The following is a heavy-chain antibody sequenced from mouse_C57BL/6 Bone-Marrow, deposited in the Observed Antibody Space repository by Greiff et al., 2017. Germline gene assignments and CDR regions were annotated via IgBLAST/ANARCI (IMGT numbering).Heavy chain of an antibody. CDR2: INPSTGGT. V-gene: IGHV1-42*01. J-gene: IGHJ3*01. Sequence: EVQVVESGPELVKPGASVKISCKASGYSFTGYYMNWVKQSPEKSLEWIGEINPSTGGTTYNQKLKDKATLTVDKSSSTAYMQLKSLTSEDSAVYYCARASYLLSFAYWGQGTLVTVSA. CDR1: GYSFTGYY. CDR3: ARASYLLSFAY. D-gene: IGHD2-10*01.